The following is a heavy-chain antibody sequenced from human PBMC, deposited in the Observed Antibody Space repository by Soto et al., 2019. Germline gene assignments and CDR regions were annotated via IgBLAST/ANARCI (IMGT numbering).Heavy chain of an antibody. Sequence: QVQLVESGGGVVQPGRSLRLSCAASGFTFRTYGMHWVRQAPGKGLEWVAFMSYDGRQKYYADSVKGRFTISRDNSKNTLDLQMNSLATEDTAVSFCSQEATGGWHFFDNWGQGTLVTVSS. CDR2: MSYDGRQK. CDR1: GFTFRTYG. D-gene: IGHD6-19*01. V-gene: IGHV3-30*18. CDR3: SQEATGGWHFFDN. J-gene: IGHJ4*02.